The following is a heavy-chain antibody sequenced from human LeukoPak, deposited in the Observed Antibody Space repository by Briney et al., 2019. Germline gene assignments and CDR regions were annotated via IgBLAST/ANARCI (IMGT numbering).Heavy chain of an antibody. Sequence: ASVKVSCKASGYTFTSYGISWVRQAPGQGLEWMGWISAYNGNTNYAQKLQGRVTMTTDTSTSTAYMELSSLRSEDTAVYYCATSRTVTTYRRFDYWGQGTLVTASS. CDR3: ATSRTVTTYRRFDY. CDR1: GYTFTSYG. CDR2: ISAYNGNT. J-gene: IGHJ4*02. V-gene: IGHV1-18*01. D-gene: IGHD4-17*01.